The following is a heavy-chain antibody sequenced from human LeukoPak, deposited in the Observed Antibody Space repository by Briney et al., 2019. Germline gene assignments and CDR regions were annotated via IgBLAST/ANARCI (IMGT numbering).Heavy chain of an antibody. CDR2: IYISGST. Sequence: SETLSLTCTVSGGSINSHYWSWIRQPAGKGLEWIGRIYISGSTNYSPSLKSRVTISVDTSKNQLSLKLSSVTAADTAVYYCARFSVAAAGTGWFDPWGQGTLVTVSA. J-gene: IGHJ5*02. CDR3: ARFSVAAAGTGWFDP. V-gene: IGHV4-4*07. D-gene: IGHD6-13*01. CDR1: GGSINSHY.